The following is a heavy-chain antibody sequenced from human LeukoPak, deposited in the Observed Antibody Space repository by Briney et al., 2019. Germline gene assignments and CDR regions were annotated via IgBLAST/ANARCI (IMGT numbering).Heavy chain of an antibody. CDR1: GGTFSSYA. J-gene: IGHJ3*02. Sequence: ASVKVSCKASGGTFSSYAISWVRPAPGQGLEWMGGIIPIFGTAKYAQKFQGRVTITADESTSTAYMELSSLRSEDTAVYYCARGWEVGATQYDAFDIWGQGTMVTVSS. D-gene: IGHD1-26*01. CDR3: ARGWEVGATQYDAFDI. CDR2: IIPIFGTA. V-gene: IGHV1-69*13.